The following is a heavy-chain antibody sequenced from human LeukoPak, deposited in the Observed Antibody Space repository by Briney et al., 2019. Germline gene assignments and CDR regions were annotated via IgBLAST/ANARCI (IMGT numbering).Heavy chain of an antibody. CDR1: GGTFSSYA. CDR2: INTNTGNP. D-gene: IGHD4-17*01. CDR3: ARARPTDDYGDYGEGY. Sequence: GASVKVSCKASGGTFSSYAISWVRQAPGQGLEGMGWINTNTGNPTYAHGFTGRCVFSLDPSVSTAYLQISRLKAEDTAVYYCARARPTDDYGDYGEGYWGQGTLVTVSS. V-gene: IGHV7-4-1*02. J-gene: IGHJ4*02.